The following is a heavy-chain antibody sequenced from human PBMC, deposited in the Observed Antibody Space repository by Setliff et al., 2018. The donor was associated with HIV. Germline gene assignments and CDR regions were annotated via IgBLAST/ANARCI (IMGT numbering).Heavy chain of an antibody. D-gene: IGHD2-2*01. Sequence: SETLSLTCTVSGVSVSRGGYYWSWIRQHPGKGLEWLGYVYYTGTSYFNPSLKSRITISVDTSKNHFSLKLGVVTAADTAVYYCARGESTTWDLAEYFQHWGHGTLVTVSS. CDR3: ARGESTTWDLAEYFQH. CDR1: GVSVSRGGYY. J-gene: IGHJ1*01. CDR2: VYYTGTS. V-gene: IGHV4-31*03.